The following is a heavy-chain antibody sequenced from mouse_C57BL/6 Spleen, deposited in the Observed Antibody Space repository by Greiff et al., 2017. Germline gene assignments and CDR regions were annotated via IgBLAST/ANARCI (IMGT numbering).Heavy chain of an antibody. J-gene: IGHJ4*01. CDR3: AREFDYYGSSYRYYAMDY. D-gene: IGHD1-1*01. CDR1: GFNIKNTY. CDR2: IDPANGNT. V-gene: IGHV14-3*01. Sequence: VQLKQSVAELVRPGASVKLSCTASGFNIKNTYMHWVKQRPEQGLEWIGRIDPANGNTKYAPKFQGKATITADTSSNTAYLQLSSLTSEDTAIYYCAREFDYYGSSYRYYAMDYWGQGTSVTVSS.